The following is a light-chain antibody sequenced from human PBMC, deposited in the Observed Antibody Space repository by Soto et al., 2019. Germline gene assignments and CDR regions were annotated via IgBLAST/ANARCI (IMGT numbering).Light chain of an antibody. J-gene: IGLJ2*01. Sequence: QSVLTQPPSASGTPGQRVTMSCSGSSSNIGSNTVNWYQQLPGTAPKLLIYNNDQRPSGVPDRFSGSKSGTSASLAISGLQSEDEADYYCAAWDDSLNGHVVFGGGTKLTVL. V-gene: IGLV1-44*01. CDR1: SSNIGSNT. CDR2: NND. CDR3: AAWDDSLNGHVV.